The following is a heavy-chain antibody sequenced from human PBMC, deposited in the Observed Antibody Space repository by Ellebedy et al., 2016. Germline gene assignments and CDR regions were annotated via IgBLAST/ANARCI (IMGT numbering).Heavy chain of an antibody. D-gene: IGHD2-21*02. Sequence: SETLSLTXTVSGASISSRSYYWGWIRQPPGKGLEWIGSIYYSGSTYYNPSLKSRVTISVDTSKNQFSLKLSSVTAADTAVYYCASEAVVTAIQHYYYGMDVWGQGTTVTVSS. J-gene: IGHJ6*02. CDR1: GASISSRSYY. CDR2: IYYSGST. CDR3: ASEAVVTAIQHYYYGMDV. V-gene: IGHV4-39*01.